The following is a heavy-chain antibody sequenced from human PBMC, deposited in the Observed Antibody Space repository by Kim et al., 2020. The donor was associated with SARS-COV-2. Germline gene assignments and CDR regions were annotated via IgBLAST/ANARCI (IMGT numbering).Heavy chain of an antibody. Sequence: DYRDSVKGRFTISRGRSNDTLYLQMTSLRAEDMAVYYCATDSERSGAYLDYWGQGTLVTVSS. J-gene: IGHJ4*02. CDR3: ATDSERSGAYLDY. V-gene: IGHV3-30*10. D-gene: IGHD3-10*01.